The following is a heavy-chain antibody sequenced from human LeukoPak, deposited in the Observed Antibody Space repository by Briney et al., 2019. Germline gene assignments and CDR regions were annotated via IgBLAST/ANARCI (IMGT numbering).Heavy chain of an antibody. CDR3: ASGGSPVGATNDY. CDR1: GGSFSGYY. D-gene: IGHD1-26*01. J-gene: IGHJ4*02. Sequence: KSSETLSLTCAVYGGSFSGYYWSWIRQPPGKGLEWIWEINHSGSTNYNPSLKSRVTISVDTSKNQFSLKLSSVTAADTAVYYCASGGSPVGATNDYWGQGTLVTVSS. CDR2: INHSGST. V-gene: IGHV4-34*01.